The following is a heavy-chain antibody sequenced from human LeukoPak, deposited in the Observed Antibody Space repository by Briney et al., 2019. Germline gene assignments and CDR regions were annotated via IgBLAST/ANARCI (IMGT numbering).Heavy chain of an antibody. CDR3: ATGPRNDP. D-gene: IGHD1-14*01. J-gene: IGHJ5*02. CDR2: VHPDNGNT. Sequence: ASVKVSCKTSGYPFTNWEINWVRQAAGQGLEWLGWVHPDNGNTYYAQRFRGRVTMSRDTSTTTACMELSGLRSNDTAVYFCATGPRNDPWGQGTLVTVSS. V-gene: IGHV1-8*02. CDR1: GYPFTNWE.